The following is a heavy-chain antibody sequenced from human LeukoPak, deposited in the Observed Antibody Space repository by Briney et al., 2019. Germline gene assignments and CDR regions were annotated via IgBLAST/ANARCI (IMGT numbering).Heavy chain of an antibody. J-gene: IGHJ4*02. Sequence: SGGSLRLSCAASGFSVSTIYMTWVRQAPGKGLEWVSLIYPAGGTYYADSVKGRFTISRDNSSNTLYLQMNSLRAEDTAVYYCARGGYSYGLDYWGQGTLVTVSS. CDR1: GFSVSTIY. D-gene: IGHD5-18*01. CDR3: ARGGYSYGLDY. CDR2: IYPAGGT. V-gene: IGHV3-53*01.